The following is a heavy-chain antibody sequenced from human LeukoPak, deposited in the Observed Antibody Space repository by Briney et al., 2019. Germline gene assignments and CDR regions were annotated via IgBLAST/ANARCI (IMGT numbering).Heavy chain of an antibody. CDR1: GGSISSSGYY. J-gene: IGHJ4*02. D-gene: IGHD2-2*01. V-gene: IGHV4-39*07. CDR2: INHSGST. CDR3: ARRAAIVDY. Sequence: SETLSLTCTVSGGSISSSGYYWGWIRQPPGKGLEWIGEINHSGSTNYNPSLKSRVTISVDTSKNQFSLKLSSVTAADTAVYYCARRAAIVDYWGQGTLVTVSS.